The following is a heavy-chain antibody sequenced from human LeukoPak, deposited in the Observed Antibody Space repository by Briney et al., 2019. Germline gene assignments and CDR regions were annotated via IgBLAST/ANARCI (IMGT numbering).Heavy chain of an antibody. CDR2: INWNGDST. V-gene: IGHV3-20*04. CDR3: AKGLVGATEDFFDY. J-gene: IGHJ4*02. D-gene: IGHD1-26*01. CDR1: GFTFSDYY. Sequence: GGSLRLSCAASGFTFSDYYMSWIRQAPGKGLEWVSGINWNGDSTGYADSVKGRFTISRDNAKNSLYLQMNSLRAEDMALYYCAKGLVGATEDFFDYWGQGTLVTVSS.